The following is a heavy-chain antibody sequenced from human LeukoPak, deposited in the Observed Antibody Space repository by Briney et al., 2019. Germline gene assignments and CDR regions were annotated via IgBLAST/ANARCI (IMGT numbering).Heavy chain of an antibody. Sequence: PSETLSLTCTVSGGSNSSYYWSWIRQPPGKGLEWIGYIYYSGSINYNPSLKSRVTISVDTSKNQFSLKLSSVTAADTAVYYCARGAPYYDILTGYYKDDAFDIWGQGTMVTVSS. CDR3: ARGAPYYDILTGYYKDDAFDI. D-gene: IGHD3-9*01. V-gene: IGHV4-59*08. J-gene: IGHJ3*02. CDR2: IYYSGSI. CDR1: GGSNSSYY.